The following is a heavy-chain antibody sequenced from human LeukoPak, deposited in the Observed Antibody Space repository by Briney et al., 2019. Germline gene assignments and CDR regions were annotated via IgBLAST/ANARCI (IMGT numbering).Heavy chain of an antibody. D-gene: IGHD4-23*01. CDR2: IYYSGST. CDR3: ARATHYGGNSRSAFDI. Sequence: SETLSLTCTVSGGSISSYYWSWIRQPPGKGLEWIGYIYYSGSTNYNPSLKSRVTISVDTSKNQFALKLSSVTAADTSVYYCARATHYGGNSRSAFDIWGQGTMVSVSS. V-gene: IGHV4-59*01. CDR1: GGSISSYY. J-gene: IGHJ3*02.